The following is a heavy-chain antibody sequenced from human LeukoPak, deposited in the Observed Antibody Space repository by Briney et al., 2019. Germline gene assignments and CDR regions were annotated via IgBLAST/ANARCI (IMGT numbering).Heavy chain of an antibody. CDR3: ARGGRYPGDAFDI. Sequence: TGGSLRLSCAASGFTFSSYWMHWVRQAPGKGLMWVSLINDDGSTTFYADSVKGRFTISRDNAKNTLYVQMNSLRGEDTAVYYCARGGRYPGDAFDIWGQGTMVTVSS. CDR2: INDDGSTT. V-gene: IGHV3-74*01. J-gene: IGHJ3*02. CDR1: GFTFSSYW. D-gene: IGHD1-26*01.